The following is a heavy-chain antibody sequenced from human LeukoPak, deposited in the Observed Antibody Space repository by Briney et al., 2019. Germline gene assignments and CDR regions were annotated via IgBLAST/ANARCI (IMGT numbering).Heavy chain of an antibody. Sequence: GGSLRPSCAASGFTFSSYAMSWVRQAPGKGLEWVSAISGSGGSTYYADSVKGRFTISRDNSKNTLYLQINSLRAEDTAVYYCAKEYCSSTSCYFHYFDYWGQGTLVTVSS. CDR1: GFTFSSYA. D-gene: IGHD2-2*01. J-gene: IGHJ4*02. CDR2: ISGSGGST. V-gene: IGHV3-23*01. CDR3: AKEYCSSTSCYFHYFDY.